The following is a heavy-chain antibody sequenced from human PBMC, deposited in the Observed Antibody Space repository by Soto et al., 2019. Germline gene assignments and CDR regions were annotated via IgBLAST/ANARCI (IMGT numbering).Heavy chain of an antibody. D-gene: IGHD2-15*01. Sequence: GEPLRISYKGSGYSCTNYWVTWMRQMPGKGLEWMGRIDPSDSYTNYNPPFQGHVTISVDKSISTAYLQWSSLKASDTAMYYCARLYGGNSGMDVWGQGTTVTVSS. V-gene: IGHV5-10-1*01. CDR3: ARLYGGNSGMDV. CDR1: GYSCTNYW. CDR2: IDPSDSYT. J-gene: IGHJ6*02.